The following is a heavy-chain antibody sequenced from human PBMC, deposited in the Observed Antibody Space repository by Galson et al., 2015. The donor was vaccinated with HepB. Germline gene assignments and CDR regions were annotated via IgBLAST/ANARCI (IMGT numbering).Heavy chain of an antibody. Sequence: LSLTCTVSGGSISSGGYYWSWIRQHPGKGLGWIGYIYYSGSTYYNPSLKSRVTISVDTSKNQFSLKLSSVTAADTAVYYCARASPKAYCGGDCYYYFDYWGQGTLVTVSS. J-gene: IGHJ4*02. CDR2: IYYSGST. D-gene: IGHD2-21*01. CDR3: ARASPKAYCGGDCYYYFDY. V-gene: IGHV4-31*03. CDR1: GGSISSGGYY.